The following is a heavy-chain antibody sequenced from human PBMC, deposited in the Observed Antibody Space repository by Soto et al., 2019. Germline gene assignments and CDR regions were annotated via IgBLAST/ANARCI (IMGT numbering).Heavy chain of an antibody. J-gene: IGHJ4*02. CDR3: ARDPGGTAATGDGLDY. Sequence: GGSLRLSCAASGFSVISNSMSWVRQAPGKGLEWVSVIYDVGYTDYADSVKGRFTISRENFKNRVNLYMHSLRAEDTAVYYCARDPGGTAATGDGLDYWGQGTLVTVSS. D-gene: IGHD6-13*01. CDR1: GFSVISNS. CDR2: IYDVGYT. V-gene: IGHV3-53*01.